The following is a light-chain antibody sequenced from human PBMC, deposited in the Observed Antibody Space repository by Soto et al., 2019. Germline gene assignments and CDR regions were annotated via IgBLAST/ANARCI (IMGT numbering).Light chain of an antibody. CDR2: DTS. CDR3: QQRSNWPVT. CDR1: QSVSSN. V-gene: IGKV3-11*01. Sequence: EIVLTQSPGTLSLSPGERATLSCRASQSVSSNLAWYQQKPGQAPRLLIYDTSNRATGIPARFSGSGSGTDFTLIISSLEPEDFAVYYCQQRSNWPVTFGQGTRLEIK. J-gene: IGKJ5*01.